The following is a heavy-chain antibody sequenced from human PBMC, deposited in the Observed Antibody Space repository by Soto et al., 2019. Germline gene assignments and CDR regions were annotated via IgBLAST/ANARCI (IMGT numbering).Heavy chain of an antibody. Sequence: GESLKISCNGSGYSFTSYWIGWVRQMPWKGLEWMGIIYPGDSDTRYSPSFQGQVTIPADKSISTAYLQWSSLKASDTAMYYCARLRYSYGPFDYWGQGTLVTVSS. CDR3: ARLRYSYGPFDY. V-gene: IGHV5-51*01. CDR2: IYPGDSDT. CDR1: GYSFTSYW. D-gene: IGHD5-18*01. J-gene: IGHJ4*02.